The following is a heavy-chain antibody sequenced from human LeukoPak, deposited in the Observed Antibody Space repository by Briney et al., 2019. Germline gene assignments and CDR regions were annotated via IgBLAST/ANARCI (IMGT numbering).Heavy chain of an antibody. V-gene: IGHV4-59*01. CDR1: GCSISESY. CDR3: ARAQWLVRGDAFDI. Sequence: SETLSLTCTVSGCSISESYRSWIRQPPGKGLEWVWSIYYSGGSKYNPSPKSRVSISLETSKNQFFQMLSSVTAADTAGYYCARAQWLVRGDAFDIWVQGTMVTVSS. CDR2: IYYSGGS. J-gene: IGHJ3*02. D-gene: IGHD6-19*01.